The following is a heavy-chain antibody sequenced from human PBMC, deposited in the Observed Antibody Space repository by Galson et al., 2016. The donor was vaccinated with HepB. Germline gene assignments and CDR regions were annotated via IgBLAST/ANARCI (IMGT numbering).Heavy chain of an antibody. D-gene: IGHD1-14*01. CDR1: GLTLTGSW. CDR2: IKGDGST. CDR3: TRDGTYGNFDY. J-gene: IGHJ4*02. V-gene: IGHV3-74*01. Sequence: SLRLSCAASGLTLTGSWIHWVRQVPGQGLVWVSVIKGDGSTTYAESVKGRFTVSRDNAQNTMYLQMTSLRAEDTAVYYCTRDGTYGNFDYWGRGTLVTVSS.